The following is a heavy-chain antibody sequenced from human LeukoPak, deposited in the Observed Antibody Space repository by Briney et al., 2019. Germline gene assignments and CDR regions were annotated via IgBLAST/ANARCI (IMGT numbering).Heavy chain of an antibody. CDR1: GYAFTSYA. D-gene: IGHD3-22*01. CDR3: ARSQADYYDSSGYRDYYYYYYMDV. CDR2: INTNTGNP. J-gene: IGHJ6*03. V-gene: IGHV7-4-1*02. Sequence: ASVKVSCKASGYAFTSYAMNWVRQAPGQGLEWMGWINTNTGNPTYAQGFTGRFVFSLDTSVSTAYLQISSLKAEDTAVYYCARSQADYYDSSGYRDYYYYYYMDVWGKGTTVTVSS.